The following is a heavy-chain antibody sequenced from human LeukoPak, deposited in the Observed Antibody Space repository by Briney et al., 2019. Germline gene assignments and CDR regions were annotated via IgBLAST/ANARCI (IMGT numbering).Heavy chain of an antibody. J-gene: IGHJ4*02. CDR3: AITISKGYCSGGSCYSRTYFDY. Sequence: GASVKVSCKVSGYTLTELSMHWVRQAPGKGLEWMGGFDPEDGETIYTQKFQGRVTMTEDTSTDTAYMELSSLRSEDTAVYYCAITISKGYCSGGSCYSRTYFDYWGQGTLVTVSS. V-gene: IGHV1-24*01. D-gene: IGHD2-15*01. CDR2: FDPEDGET. CDR1: GYTLTELS.